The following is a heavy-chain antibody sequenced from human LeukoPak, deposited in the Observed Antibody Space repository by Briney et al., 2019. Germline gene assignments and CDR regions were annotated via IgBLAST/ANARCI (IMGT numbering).Heavy chain of an antibody. V-gene: IGHV3-66*01. CDR1: KFTVSSKY. Sequence: GGSLRLSCAASKFTVSSKYMSWVRQAPGKGLEWVSVIYSGGSTHYADSVKGRFTISRDNSKNTLYLQMNSLRAEDTAVYYCAKGRNDPSGYYFDYWGQGTLVTVSS. J-gene: IGHJ4*02. CDR3: AKGRNDPSGYYFDY. CDR2: IYSGGST. D-gene: IGHD1-1*01.